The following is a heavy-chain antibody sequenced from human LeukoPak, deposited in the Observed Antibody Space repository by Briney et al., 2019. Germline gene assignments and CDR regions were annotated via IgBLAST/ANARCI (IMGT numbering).Heavy chain of an antibody. D-gene: IGHD1-26*01. CDR3: VRDLGGRSGH. CDR1: GFTFSSNW. CDR2: INEDGSTT. J-gene: IGHJ4*02. V-gene: IGHV3-74*01. Sequence: GGSLRLSCAASGFTFSSNWMHWVRQAPGKGLVWVSRINEDGSTTNYAGSVKGRFTISRDNAKNTLYLQMNSLRAEDTAVCYCVRDLGGRSGHWGQGTLVTVSS.